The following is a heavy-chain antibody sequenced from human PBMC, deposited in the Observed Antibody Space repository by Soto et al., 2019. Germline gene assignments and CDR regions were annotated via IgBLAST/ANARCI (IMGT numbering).Heavy chain of an antibody. D-gene: IGHD2-15*01. CDR1: GGTFSSYA. V-gene: IGHV1-69*01. Sequence: QVQLVQSGAEVKKPGSSEKVSCKASGGTFSSYAISWVRQAPGHGLEWMVGIIPILGTANYAKKFQGRVTITADESTSTAYMELSSVRAEVTAVYYCARRAVVVAATPIAYYYYYGIDVSGQGTTVTVSS. CDR2: IIPILGTA. J-gene: IGHJ6*02. CDR3: ARRAVVVAATPIAYYYYYGIDV.